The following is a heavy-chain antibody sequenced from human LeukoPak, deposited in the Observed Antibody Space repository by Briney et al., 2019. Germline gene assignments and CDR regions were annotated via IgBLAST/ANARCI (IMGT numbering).Heavy chain of an antibody. CDR3: ARDEVLTDIVVVPAANYGMDV. V-gene: IGHV3-21*01. D-gene: IGHD2-2*01. CDR1: GFTFSSYS. Sequence: PGGSLRLSCAASGFTFSSYSMTWVRQAPGKGLEWVSSISSSSSYIYYADSVKGRFTISRDNAKNSLYLQMNSLRAEDTAVYYCARDEVLTDIVVVPAANYGMDVWGQGTTVTVSS. J-gene: IGHJ6*02. CDR2: ISSSSSYI.